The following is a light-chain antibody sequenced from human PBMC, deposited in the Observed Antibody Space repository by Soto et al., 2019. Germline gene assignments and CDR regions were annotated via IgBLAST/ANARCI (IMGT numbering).Light chain of an antibody. Sequence: DTVMTQSPLSLPVTPGEPASISCRSSQSLLHSNGNIYLDWYVQKPGQSPQLLIYLGSNRASGVPDRFSGSGSGTDFTLKISRVEAQDVGVYYCMQALQTPLFGQGTRLEIK. CDR2: LGS. J-gene: IGKJ5*01. V-gene: IGKV2-28*01. CDR3: MQALQTPL. CDR1: QSLLHSNGNIY.